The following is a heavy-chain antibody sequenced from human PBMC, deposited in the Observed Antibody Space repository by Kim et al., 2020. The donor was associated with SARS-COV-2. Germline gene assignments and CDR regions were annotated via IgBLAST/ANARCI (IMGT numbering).Heavy chain of an antibody. J-gene: IGHJ6*02. CDR3: ATGTGPVNSSSHSTYYYYGMDV. D-gene: IGHD6-13*01. Sequence: GESLKISCKGSGYSFTSYWISWVRQMPGKGLEWMGRIDPSDSYTNYSPSFQGHVTISADKSISTAYLQWSSLKASDTAMYYCATGTGPVNSSSHSTYYYYGMDVWGQGTTVTVAS. CDR1: GYSFTSYW. V-gene: IGHV5-10-1*01. CDR2: IDPSDSYT.